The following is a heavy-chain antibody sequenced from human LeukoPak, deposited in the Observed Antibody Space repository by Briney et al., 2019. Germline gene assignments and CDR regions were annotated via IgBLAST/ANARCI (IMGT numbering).Heavy chain of an antibody. CDR1: GFSSSTYW. J-gene: IGHJ5*02. Sequence: GGSLRLSCAASGFSSSTYWMHWVRQAPGKGLEWVSRINTDARSTSYADSVKGRFTISRDNSKNSLYLQMNSLRAGDTAVYYCARVDTSGFYPWGQGTLVTVSS. D-gene: IGHD3-22*01. CDR3: ARVDTSGFYP. V-gene: IGHV3-74*01. CDR2: INTDARST.